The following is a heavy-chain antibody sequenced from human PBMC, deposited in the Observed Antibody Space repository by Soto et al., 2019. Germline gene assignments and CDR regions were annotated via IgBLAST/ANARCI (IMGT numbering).Heavy chain of an antibody. D-gene: IGHD1-1*01. CDR2: IIPLFGTP. CDR1: GGPFSSYG. CDR3: ARDGTIQMANFDF. V-gene: IGHV1-69*01. J-gene: IGHJ4*02. Sequence: QVLLVQSGAEVKKPGSSVKVSCTSSGGPFSSYGISWVRQDPGQGLEWLGGIIPLFGTPSYARNFQDRLTITADESTTTAYMELSSLTSEDTAIYFCARDGTIQMANFDFWGQGTLVTVSS.